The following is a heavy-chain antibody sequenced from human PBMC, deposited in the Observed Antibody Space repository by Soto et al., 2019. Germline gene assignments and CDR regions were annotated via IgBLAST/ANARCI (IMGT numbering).Heavy chain of an antibody. V-gene: IGHV1-8*01. CDR2: MNPNSGNT. CDR3: ARAQSEPAAIYYYYYYYMDV. Sequence: ASVKVSCKASGYTFTSYDINWVRQATGQGLEWMGWMNPNSGNTGYAQKFQGRVTMTRNTSISTAYMELSSLRSEDTAVYYCARAQSEPAAIYYYYYYYMDVWGKGTTVTVSS. CDR1: GYTFTSYD. D-gene: IGHD2-2*02. J-gene: IGHJ6*03.